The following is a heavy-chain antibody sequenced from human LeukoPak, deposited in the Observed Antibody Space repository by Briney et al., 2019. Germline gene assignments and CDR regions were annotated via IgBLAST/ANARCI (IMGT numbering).Heavy chain of an antibody. CDR1: GYTFTGYY. Sequence: ASVKVSCKASGYTFTGYYMHWVRQAPGQGLGWMGWINPNSGGTNYAQKFQGRVTMTRDTSISTAYMELSRLRSGDTAVYYCATLGQPTYCSSTSCLYGMDVWGQGTTVTVSS. J-gene: IGHJ6*02. D-gene: IGHD2-2*01. CDR3: ATLGQPTYCSSTSCLYGMDV. CDR2: INPNSGGT. V-gene: IGHV1-2*02.